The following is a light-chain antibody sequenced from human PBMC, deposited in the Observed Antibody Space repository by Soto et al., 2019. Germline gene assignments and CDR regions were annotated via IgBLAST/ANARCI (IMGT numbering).Light chain of an antibody. CDR1: SSNIGSNY. CDR2: RNN. J-gene: IGLJ2*01. Sequence: QSVLTQPPSASGTPGQRVTISCSGSSSNIGSNYVYWYQQLPGTAPKLLIYRNNQRPSGVPDRFSGSKSGTSASLAISGLRSEDEAVYYCAAWDDSLSGSVFGGGTKLTVL. CDR3: AAWDDSLSGSV. V-gene: IGLV1-47*01.